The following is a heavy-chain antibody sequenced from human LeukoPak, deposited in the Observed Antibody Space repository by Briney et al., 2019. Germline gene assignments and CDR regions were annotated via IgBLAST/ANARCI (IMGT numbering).Heavy chain of an antibody. CDR3: AKDGDSRGYFYFFDY. D-gene: IGHD3-22*01. V-gene: IGHV3-23*01. J-gene: IGHJ4*02. CDR1: GFTFSSYA. CDR2: ISFSGGGT. Sequence: PGGSLRLSCAAPGFTFSSYAMNWVRQAPGKGLEWVSGISFSGGGTYYADSVKGRFTVSRDNSKNTLYLQMNNLRAEDTAVYYCAKDGDSRGYFYFFDYWGQGTLVTVSS.